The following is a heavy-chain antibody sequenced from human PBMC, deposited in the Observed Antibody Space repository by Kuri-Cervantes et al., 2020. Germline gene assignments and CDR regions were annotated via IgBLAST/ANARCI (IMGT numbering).Heavy chain of an antibody. J-gene: IGHJ5*02. Sequence: GESLKISCAASGFTFSNAWMSWVRQAPGKGLEWVANIKQDGSEKYYVDSVKGRFTISSDNAKNSLYLQMNSLRAEDTAVYYCAREVYCDILSQYSEGFDPWGQGTLVTVSS. CDR2: IKQDGSEK. V-gene: IGHV3-7*01. CDR1: GFTFSNAW. CDR3: AREVYCDILSQYSEGFDP. D-gene: IGHD3-9*01.